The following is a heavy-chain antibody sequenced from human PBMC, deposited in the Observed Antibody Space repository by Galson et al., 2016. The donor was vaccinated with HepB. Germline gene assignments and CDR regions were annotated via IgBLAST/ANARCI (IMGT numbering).Heavy chain of an antibody. CDR3: ARGGSPYDFWTTGAFDI. CDR1: GFTFSSYA. J-gene: IGHJ3*02. V-gene: IGHV3-30-3*01. CDR2: ISYDGSNE. Sequence: SLRLSCAASGFTFSSYAMHWVRQAPGKGLEWVALISYDGSNEYYADSVKGRFTISRDNSKNTLYLQMNSLRAEDTAVYYCARGGSPYDFWTTGAFDIWGQGTMVTVSS. D-gene: IGHD3/OR15-3a*01.